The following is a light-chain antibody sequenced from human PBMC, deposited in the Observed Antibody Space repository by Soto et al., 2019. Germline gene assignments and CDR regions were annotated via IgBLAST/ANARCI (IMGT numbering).Light chain of an antibody. CDR1: SNDVGSYNF. Sequence: QPVLTQPASVSGSPGQSITISCTRTSNDVGSYNFVSWYQQHPGKAPKVLIYEVTKRPSGVSNRFSGSKSGNTASLTISGLQADDEADYYCCSDAGSSTYVFGSGTKVTVL. CDR2: EVT. J-gene: IGLJ1*01. V-gene: IGLV2-23*02. CDR3: CSDAGSSTYV.